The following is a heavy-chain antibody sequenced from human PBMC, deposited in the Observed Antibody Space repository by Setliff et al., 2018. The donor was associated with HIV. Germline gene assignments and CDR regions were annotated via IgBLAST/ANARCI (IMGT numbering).Heavy chain of an antibody. D-gene: IGHD3-22*01. CDR3: AHSSYYYDSSGSQAFDI. Sequence: SGPTLVNPTQTLTLTCTVSGFSLSSTGVGVGWVRQPPGKALECLALIYWDDDKRYSPSLKSRLTITKDTSKNQVVLTMTNVDPVDTATYYCAHSSYYYDSSGSQAFDIWGQGTMVTVSS. CDR1: GFSLSSTGVG. CDR2: IYWDDDK. J-gene: IGHJ3*02. V-gene: IGHV2-5*02.